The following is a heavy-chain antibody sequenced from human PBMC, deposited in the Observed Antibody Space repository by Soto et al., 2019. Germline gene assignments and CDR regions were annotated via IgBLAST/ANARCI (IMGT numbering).Heavy chain of an antibody. J-gene: IGHJ4*02. V-gene: IGHV3-30*03. D-gene: IGHD5-18*01. Sequence: GGSLRLSCAASGFTFSSYGMHWVRQAPGKGLEWVAVISYDGSNKYYADSVKGRFTISRDNSKNTLYLQMNSLRAEDTAVYYCAIRRDGYSPFDYWCQGT. CDR2: ISYDGSNK. CDR1: GFTFSSYG. CDR3: AIRRDGYSPFDY.